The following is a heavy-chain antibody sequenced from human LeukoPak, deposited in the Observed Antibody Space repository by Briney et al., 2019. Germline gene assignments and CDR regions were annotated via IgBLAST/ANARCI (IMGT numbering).Heavy chain of an antibody. CDR2: IDSSGSYI. V-gene: IGHV3-21*06. Sequence: YPGGSLRLSCAASGFTFSSYSMNWVRQPPGKGLEWVSSIDSSGSYIYYADSLKGRFTISRDNAKNSLYLQVNSLRAEETAVYYCARASSRAFDYWGQGTLVTVSS. CDR1: GFTFSSYS. CDR3: ARASSRAFDY. J-gene: IGHJ4*02.